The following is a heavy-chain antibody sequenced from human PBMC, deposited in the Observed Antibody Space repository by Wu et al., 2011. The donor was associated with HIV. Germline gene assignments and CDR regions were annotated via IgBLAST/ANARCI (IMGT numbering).Heavy chain of an antibody. Sequence: QVHLVQSGTDVKKPGSSVKVFCKASGGTFSGYAISWVRQAPGQGLEWMGGIIPSFNTANYAQKFQGRVTITADKSTSTAYMELSSLRSGDTAVYYCARDRGWEQTGDAFDIWGQGTMVTVSS. CDR3: ARDRGWEQTGDAFDI. CDR2: IIPSFNTA. CDR1: GGTFSGYA. V-gene: IGHV1-69*06. D-gene: IGHD1-26*01. J-gene: IGHJ3*02.